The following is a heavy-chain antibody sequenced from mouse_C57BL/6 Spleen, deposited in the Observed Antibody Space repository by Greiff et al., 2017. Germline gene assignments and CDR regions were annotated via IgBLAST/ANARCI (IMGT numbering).Heavy chain of an antibody. D-gene: IGHD2-1*01. CDR3: ARSSYGNYLYFDV. V-gene: IGHV7-3*01. J-gene: IGHJ1*03. Sequence: LVESGGGLVQPGGSLSLSCAASGFTFTDYYMSWVRQPPGKALEWLGFIRNKANGYTTEYSASVKGRFTISRDNSQSILYLQMNALRAEDSATYYCARSSYGNYLYFDVWGTGTTVTVSS. CDR1: GFTFTDYY. CDR2: IRNKANGYTT.